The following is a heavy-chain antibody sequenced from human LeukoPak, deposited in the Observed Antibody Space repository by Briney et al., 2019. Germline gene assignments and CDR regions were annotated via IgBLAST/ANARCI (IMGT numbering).Heavy chain of an antibody. D-gene: IGHD1-26*01. CDR1: GYRFTSYC. CDR2: IYPGDSGP. J-gene: IGHJ3*01. Sequence: GESLKISCKVSGYRFTSYCIGWVRQMPGKGLEWMGIIYPGDSGPTYSPSFQGQVTISVDKSISTAYLQWSSLQASDTAMYYCGMSGDRVPLQDDVFDVWGQGTTVTVSS. CDR3: GMSGDRVPLQDDVFDV. V-gene: IGHV5-51*01.